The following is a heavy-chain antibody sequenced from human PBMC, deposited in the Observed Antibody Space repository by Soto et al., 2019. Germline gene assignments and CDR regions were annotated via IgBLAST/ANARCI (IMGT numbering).Heavy chain of an antibody. CDR2: IIPIFGTA. CDR1: GGTFSSYA. J-gene: IGHJ6*02. V-gene: IGHV1-69*01. Sequence: QVQLVQSGAEVKKPGSSVKVSCKASGGTFSSYAISWVRQAPGQGLEWMGGIIPIFGTANYAQKFQGRVTITAEESTSTAYMERSSLRSEDTAVYYCAWDAYYSYGMDVWGQGTTVTVSS. CDR3: AWDAYYSYGMDV.